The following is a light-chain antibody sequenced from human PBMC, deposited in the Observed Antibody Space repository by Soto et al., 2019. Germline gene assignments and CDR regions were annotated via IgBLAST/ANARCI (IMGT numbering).Light chain of an antibody. Sequence: EIFLTQSPDNLSLSPGERATLSCRASQSVTNYIAWYQQRPGQAPRLLIYDASNRASGVPARFSGSGSGTDFTITISDLEPADFGLYYCQQRLNWPPGFGQGTKVDIK. CDR3: QQRLNWPPG. CDR2: DAS. CDR1: QSVTNY. V-gene: IGKV3-11*01. J-gene: IGKJ1*01.